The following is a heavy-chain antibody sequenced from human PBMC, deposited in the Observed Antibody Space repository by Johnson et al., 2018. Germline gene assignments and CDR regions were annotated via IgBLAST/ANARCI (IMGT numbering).Heavy chain of an antibody. CDR2: ITWNSGSV. CDR1: GFTFHDYA. CDR3: AFWRDGYNNAFDI. J-gene: IGHJ3*02. V-gene: IGHV3-9*01. Sequence: VQLVQSGGGLVQXGRSXRLXCAASGFTFHDYAMHWVRQAPGKGLEWVSGITWNSGSVDYADSVKGRLPISRDNANNSRDLQLNSLRADDTALYYCAFWRDGYNNAFDIWGQGTMVTVSS. D-gene: IGHD5-24*01.